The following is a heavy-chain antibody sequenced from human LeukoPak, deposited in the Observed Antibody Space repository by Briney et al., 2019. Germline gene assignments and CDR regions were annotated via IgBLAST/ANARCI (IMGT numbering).Heavy chain of an antibody. J-gene: IGHJ4*02. V-gene: IGHV3-64D*06. Sequence: PGGSLRLSCSASGFTFSSYAMHWVRQAPGEGLEYVSAISSNGGSTYYADSVKGRFTISSDNSKNTLYLQMSSLRAEDTAVYYCVNSPYLYGSGAYIDYWGQGTLVTVSS. D-gene: IGHD3-10*01. CDR2: ISSNGGST. CDR1: GFTFSSYA. CDR3: VNSPYLYGSGAYIDY.